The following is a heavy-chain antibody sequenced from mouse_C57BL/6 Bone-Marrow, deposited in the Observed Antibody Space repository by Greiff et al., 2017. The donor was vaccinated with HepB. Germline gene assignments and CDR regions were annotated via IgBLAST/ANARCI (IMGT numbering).Heavy chain of an antibody. CDR3: ARRRIYYDDTVY. Sequence: EVKLVEPGGGLVQPGESLKLSCESNEYEFPSHDMSWVRKTPEKRLELVAAINSDGGSTYYQDNMERRFIISRDNTKKTLYLQLSSLRSEDTALYYCARRRIYYDDTVYWGQGTLVTVSA. D-gene: IGHD2-13*01. CDR1: EYEFPSHD. J-gene: IGHJ3*01. CDR2: INSDGGST. V-gene: IGHV5-2*03.